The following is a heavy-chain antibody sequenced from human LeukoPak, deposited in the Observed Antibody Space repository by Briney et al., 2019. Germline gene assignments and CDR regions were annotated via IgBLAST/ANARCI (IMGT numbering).Heavy chain of an antibody. Sequence: SETLSLTCTVSGDSIRSSSYYWGWIRQPPGKGLEWIGYIYYSGSTNYNPSLKSRVTISVDTSKNQFSLKLSSVTAADTAVYYCARGGSNWFDPWGQGTLVTVSS. V-gene: IGHV4-61*05. J-gene: IGHJ5*02. CDR2: IYYSGST. CDR3: ARGGSNWFDP. CDR1: GDSIRSSSYY. D-gene: IGHD6-25*01.